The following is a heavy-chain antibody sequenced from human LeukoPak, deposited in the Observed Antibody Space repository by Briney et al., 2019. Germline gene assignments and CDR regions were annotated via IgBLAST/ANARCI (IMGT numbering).Heavy chain of an antibody. Sequence: RPGGSLRLSCAASGFTFSNAWMSWVRQAPGKGLEWVGRIKSKTDGGTTDYAAPVKGRFTISRDDSKNTLYLQMNSLKTEDTAVYYCTTDKEFDWGSSSPLYYYYYMDVWGKGTTVTVSS. J-gene: IGHJ6*03. CDR2: IKSKTDGGTT. CDR1: GFTFSNAW. V-gene: IGHV3-15*01. CDR3: TTDKEFDWGSSSPLYYYYYMDV. D-gene: IGHD6-6*01.